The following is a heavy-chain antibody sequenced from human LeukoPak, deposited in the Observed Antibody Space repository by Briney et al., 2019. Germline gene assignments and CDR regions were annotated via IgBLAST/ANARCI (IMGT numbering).Heavy chain of an antibody. V-gene: IGHV3-74*01. CDR3: ARENQGSSWYWRVQGDY. CDR2: INTDGSST. CDR1: GFTFSSYW. D-gene: IGHD6-13*01. Sequence: GGSRRLSCAASGFTFSSYWMHWVRQAPGKGLVWVSRINTDGSSTSYADSVKGRFTISRDNAKNTLYLQMNSLRAEDTAVYYCARENQGSSWYWRVQGDYWGQGTLVTVSS. J-gene: IGHJ4*02.